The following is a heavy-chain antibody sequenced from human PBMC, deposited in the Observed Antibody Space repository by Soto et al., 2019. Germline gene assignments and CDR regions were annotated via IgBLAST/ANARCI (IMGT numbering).Heavy chain of an antibody. D-gene: IGHD3-22*01. CDR3: ARDGLASGYYYGGWFDP. CDR2: ISAYNGNT. CDR1: GYTFTSYG. J-gene: IGHJ5*02. Sequence: GASVKVSCKASGYTFTSYGISWVRQAPGQGLEWMGWISAYNGNTNYAQKLQGRVTMTTDTSTSTAYMELRSLRSDDTAVYYCARDGLASGYYYGGWFDPWGQGTLVTVS. V-gene: IGHV1-18*01.